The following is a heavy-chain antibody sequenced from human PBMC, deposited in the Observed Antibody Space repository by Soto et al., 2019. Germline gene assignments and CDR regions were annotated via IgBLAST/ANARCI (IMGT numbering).Heavy chain of an antibody. J-gene: IGHJ5*02. CDR3: AKDAVPYNGKWDWFDP. CDR1: GFTFSDYA. V-gene: IGHV3-23*01. Sequence: DVQLLESGGGLVQPGGSLRLSCAASGFTFSDYAMTWVRQAPGKGPEWVSSIGGVGTDRYYADSVKGRFTISRDNSKNTRFLQMSSLRSDDTAVDYCAKDAVPYNGKWDWFDPWGQGTLVTVSS. CDR2: IGGVGTDR. D-gene: IGHD1-20*01.